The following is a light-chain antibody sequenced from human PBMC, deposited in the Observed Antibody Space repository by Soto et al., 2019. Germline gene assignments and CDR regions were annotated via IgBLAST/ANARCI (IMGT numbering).Light chain of an antibody. Sequence: EIVLTQSPATLSLSPGERAALSCRASQSVSSYLAWYQQKPGQAPRLLIYDASKSTTGIPARFSGSGSGTDFMHTIGRLEPEDVAVDFCQQRSNWPSTFGGGTKVDI. CDR2: DAS. CDR3: QQRSNWPST. J-gene: IGKJ4*02. CDR1: QSVSSY. V-gene: IGKV3-11*01.